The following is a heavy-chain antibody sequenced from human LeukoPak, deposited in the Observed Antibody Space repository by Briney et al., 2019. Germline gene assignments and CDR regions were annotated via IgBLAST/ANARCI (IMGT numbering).Heavy chain of an antibody. D-gene: IGHD6-19*01. CDR3: ARDAGSGWPHLDY. CDR1: GDTFTGYY. J-gene: IGHJ4*02. Sequence: GASVKVSCKASGDTFTGYYMHWVRQAPGQGLEWMGRINPNSGGTNYAQKFQGRVTMTRDTSISTAYMELSRLRSDDTAVYYCARDAGSGWPHLDYWGQGTLVTVSS. CDR2: INPNSGGT. V-gene: IGHV1-2*06.